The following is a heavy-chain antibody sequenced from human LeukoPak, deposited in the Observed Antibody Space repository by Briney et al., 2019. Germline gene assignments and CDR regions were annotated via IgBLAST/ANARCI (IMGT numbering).Heavy chain of an antibody. V-gene: IGHV1-24*01. J-gene: IGHJ5*02. Sequence: GASVKVSCKVSGYTLTELSMHWVRQAPGKGLEWMGGFDPEDGETTYAQKFQGRVTMTEDTSTDTAYMELSSLRSEDTAVYYCATSPYSSSWYVWFDPWGQGTLVTVSS. D-gene: IGHD6-13*01. CDR3: ATSPYSSSWYVWFDP. CDR2: FDPEDGET. CDR1: GYTLTELS.